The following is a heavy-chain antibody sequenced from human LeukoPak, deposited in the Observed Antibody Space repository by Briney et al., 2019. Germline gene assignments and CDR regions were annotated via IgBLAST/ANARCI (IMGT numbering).Heavy chain of an antibody. CDR2: INHSGST. V-gene: IGHV4-34*01. D-gene: IGHD6-13*01. Sequence: AETLSLTCAVYGGSFRGYYWSWIRQPPGKGLEWIGEINHSGSTNYNPSLKSRVTISVDTSKNQFSLKLSSVTAADTAVYYCARGRGMGAAAGHNWFDPWGQGTLVTVSS. CDR3: ARGRGMGAAAGHNWFDP. CDR1: GGSFRGYY. J-gene: IGHJ5*02.